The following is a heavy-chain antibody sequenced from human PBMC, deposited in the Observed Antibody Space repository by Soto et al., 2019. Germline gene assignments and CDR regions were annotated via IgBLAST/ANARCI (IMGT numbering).Heavy chain of an antibody. D-gene: IGHD1-26*01. CDR2: INPNSGGT. CDR1: GYIFTGYY. Sequence: QVQLVQSGAEVKKPGASVKVSCKASGYIFTGYYMHWVRQAPGQGLEWMGWINPNSGGTNYAQKFQGRVTMTRDTSISTAYMELSRLISDDTAVYYCARDVPSWSYNWFDPWGQGTLVTVSS. V-gene: IGHV1-2*02. J-gene: IGHJ5*02. CDR3: ARDVPSWSYNWFDP.